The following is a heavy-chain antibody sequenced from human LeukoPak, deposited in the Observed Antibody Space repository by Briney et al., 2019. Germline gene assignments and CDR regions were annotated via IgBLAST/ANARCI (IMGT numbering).Heavy chain of an antibody. CDR2: IGEDGTAK. V-gene: IGHV3-7*01. CDR3: ASHRDYYDSSGWDYFDY. Sequence: GGSLRLSCTASGFTFSGSWMTWVRQTPGKGLEWVANIGEDGTAKNYVDSVKGRFTISRDNAKNSLFLQMSYLRDEDTAVYYCASHRDYYDSSGWDYFDYWGLGTLVTVSS. D-gene: IGHD3-22*01. J-gene: IGHJ4*02. CDR1: GFTFSGSW.